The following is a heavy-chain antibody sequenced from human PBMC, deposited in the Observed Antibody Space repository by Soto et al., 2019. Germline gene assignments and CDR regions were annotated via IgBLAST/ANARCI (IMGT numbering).Heavy chain of an antibody. Sequence: QVQLQESGPGLVKPSETLSLTCTVSGGSISSYYWSWIRQPPGKRLEWIGYIYYSGSTNYNPSLKSRVTISVDTSKNQFSLKLSSVTAADTAVYYCARGSSAAAGYFDYWGQGTLVTVSS. D-gene: IGHD6-13*01. CDR1: GGSISSYY. J-gene: IGHJ4*02. CDR2: IYYSGST. V-gene: IGHV4-59*01. CDR3: ARGSSAAAGYFDY.